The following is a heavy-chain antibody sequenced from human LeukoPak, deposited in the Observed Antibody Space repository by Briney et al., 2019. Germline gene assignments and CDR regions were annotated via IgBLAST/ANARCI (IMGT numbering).Heavy chain of an antibody. CDR2: ISAYNGNT. J-gene: IGHJ6*03. CDR3: ARGGMGAYYDFWSGLLSHMSYNYYYMDV. CDR1: GYTFTSYG. D-gene: IGHD3-3*01. V-gene: IGHV1-18*01. Sequence: GASVKVSCKASGYTFTSYGISWVRQAPGQGLEWMGWISAYNGNTNYAQKLQGRVTMTTDTSTSTAYMELRSLRSDDTAVYYCARGGMGAYYDFWSGLLSHMSYNYYYMDVWGEGTTVTVSS.